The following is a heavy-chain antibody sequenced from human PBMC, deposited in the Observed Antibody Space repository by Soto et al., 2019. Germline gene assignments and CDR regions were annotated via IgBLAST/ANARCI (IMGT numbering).Heavy chain of an antibody. CDR3: AREGDYYYDSSGYSIFDY. CDR2: ISSSGSTI. J-gene: IGHJ4*02. Sequence: LSLTCAASGFTFSSYEMNWVRQAPGKGLEWVSYISSSGSTIYYADSVKGRFTISRDNAKNSLYLQMNSLRAEDTAVYYCAREGDYYYDSSGYSIFDYWGQGTLVTVSS. D-gene: IGHD3-22*01. CDR1: GFTFSSYE. V-gene: IGHV3-48*03.